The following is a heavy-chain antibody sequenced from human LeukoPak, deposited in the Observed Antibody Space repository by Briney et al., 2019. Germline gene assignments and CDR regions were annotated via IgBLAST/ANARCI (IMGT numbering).Heavy chain of an antibody. CDR3: ARLPGIAAAYSNY. CDR1: GSTFSSYS. J-gene: IGHJ4*02. Sequence: GGSLRLSCAASGSTFSSYSMNWVRQAPGKGLEWVSSISSSSSYIYYADSVKGRFTISRDNAKNSLYLQMNSLRAEDTAVYYCARLPGIAAAYSNYWGQGTLVTVSS. CDR2: ISSSSSYI. V-gene: IGHV3-21*01. D-gene: IGHD6-13*01.